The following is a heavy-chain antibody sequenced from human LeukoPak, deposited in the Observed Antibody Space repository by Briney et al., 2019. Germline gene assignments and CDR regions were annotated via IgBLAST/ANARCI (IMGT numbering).Heavy chain of an antibody. D-gene: IGHD1-14*01. J-gene: IGHJ5*01. CDR2: IGTTGDA. V-gene: IGHV3-23*01. Sequence: PGGSLRLSCVASGFTFATNDMSWVRQAPGKGLEWISVIGTTGDAYYADSVKGRFTLSRHTSSNMLYLQMHGLRAEDTAFSYCAKRNEEKALVSCGQGSLVTVSP. CDR3: AKRNEEKALVS. CDR1: GFTFATND.